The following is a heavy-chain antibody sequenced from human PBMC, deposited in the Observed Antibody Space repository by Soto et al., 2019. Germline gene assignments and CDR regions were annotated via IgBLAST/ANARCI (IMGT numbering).Heavy chain of an antibody. D-gene: IGHD2-2*01. V-gene: IGHV3-30-3*01. J-gene: IGHJ6*02. CDR3: ARDLFVVVPAAMVYYYYYGMDV. Sequence: GGSLRLSCAASGFTFSSYAMSWVRQAPGKGLEWVSFISDDGSNKYYADSVKGRFTISRDNSKNTLYLQMNSLRAEDTAVYYCARDLFVVVPAAMVYYYYYGMDVWGQGTTVTVSS. CDR2: ISDDGSNK. CDR1: GFTFSSYA.